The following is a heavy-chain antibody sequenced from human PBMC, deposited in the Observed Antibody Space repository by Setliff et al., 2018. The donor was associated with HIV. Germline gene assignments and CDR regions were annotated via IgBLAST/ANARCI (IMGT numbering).Heavy chain of an antibody. J-gene: IGHJ4*02. CDR2: ISSSSSYI. D-gene: IGHD6-13*01. Sequence: LRLSCAASGFTFSSYSMNWVRQAPGKGLEWVSSISSSSSYIYYADSVKGRFTTSRDNAKNSLYLQMNSLRAEDTAVYYCARGVAAAGTDYWGQGTLVTVSS. CDR3: ARGVAAAGTDY. CDR1: GFTFSSYS. V-gene: IGHV3-21*01.